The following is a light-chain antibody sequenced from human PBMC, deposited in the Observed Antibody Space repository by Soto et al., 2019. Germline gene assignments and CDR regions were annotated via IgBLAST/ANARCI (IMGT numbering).Light chain of an antibody. J-gene: IGKJ2*01. CDR3: QQYYSTLPHT. CDR2: WAS. Sequence: DIVMTQSPDSLAVSLGERATINCKSSQSVLYSSNNKNYLAWYQQKPGQPPKLLIYWASTRESGVPDRFSGSGSRTDFTLTISSLQAEDVAVYYCQQYYSTLPHTFGQGTKLEIK. CDR1: QSVLYSSNNKNY. V-gene: IGKV4-1*01.